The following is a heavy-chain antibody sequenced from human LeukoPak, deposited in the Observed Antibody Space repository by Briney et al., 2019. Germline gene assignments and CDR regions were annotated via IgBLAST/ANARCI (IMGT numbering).Heavy chain of an antibody. V-gene: IGHV3-23*01. CDR2: ISGSGGST. CDR3: AKKGGDYDILTGHNALDY. Sequence: TGGSLRLSCAASGFTFSSYAMSWVRQAPGKGLEWVSAISGSGGSTYYADSVKGRFTISRDNSKNTLYLQMNSLRAEDTAVYYCAKKGGDYDILTGHNALDYWGQGTLVTVSS. J-gene: IGHJ4*02. CDR1: GFTFSSYA. D-gene: IGHD3-9*01.